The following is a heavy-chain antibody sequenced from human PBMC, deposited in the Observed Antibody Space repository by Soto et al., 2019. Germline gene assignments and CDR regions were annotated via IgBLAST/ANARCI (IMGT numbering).Heavy chain of an antibody. Sequence: SETLSLTCTVSGGSISSSSYYWGWIRQPPGKGLEWIGSIYYSGSTYYNPSLKSRVTISVDTSKNQFSLKLSSVTAAETAVYYCARMSAVAVTGYYYYGMDVWGQGTTVTVSS. CDR1: GGSISSSSYY. D-gene: IGHD6-19*01. CDR3: ARMSAVAVTGYYYYGMDV. V-gene: IGHV4-39*01. J-gene: IGHJ6*02. CDR2: IYYSGST.